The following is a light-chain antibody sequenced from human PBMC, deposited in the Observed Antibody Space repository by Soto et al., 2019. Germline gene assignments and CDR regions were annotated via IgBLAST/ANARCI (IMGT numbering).Light chain of an antibody. V-gene: IGLV1-47*02. CDR3: AAWDDSLSAYV. J-gene: IGLJ1*01. CDR1: SSNMGSNY. Sequence: QSVLTQPPSASGTPGQRVTISCSGSSSNMGSNYVYWYQQFPGTAPKLLIYSNNQRPSGVPDRFSGSKSGTSASLAISGLRSEDEADYYCAAWDDSLSAYVFGTGTKVTVL. CDR2: SNN.